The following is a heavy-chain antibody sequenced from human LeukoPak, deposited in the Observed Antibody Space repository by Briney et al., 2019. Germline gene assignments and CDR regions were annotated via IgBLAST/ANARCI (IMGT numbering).Heavy chain of an antibody. J-gene: IGHJ4*02. CDR2: RNPNSGNT. V-gene: IGHV1-8*01. Sequence: ASVKVSCKASRYTFTNYDINWVRQAAGQGLEWMGWRNPNSGNTGYAQKFQGRVTMTRNTSISTAYMELSSLKSEDTAVYYCARALRYCSTTSCQYYFDYWGQGTLVTVSS. CDR1: RYTFTNYD. D-gene: IGHD2-2*01. CDR3: ARALRYCSTTSCQYYFDY.